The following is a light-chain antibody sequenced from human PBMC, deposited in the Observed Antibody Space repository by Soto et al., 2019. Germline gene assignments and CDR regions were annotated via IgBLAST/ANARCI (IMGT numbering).Light chain of an antibody. V-gene: IGKV1-5*03. CDR2: KAS. Sequence: DIQMTQSPSTLSASVVDGVTITCRASQSISSWLAWYQQKPGKAPKLLIYKASSLESGVPSRLSGSGSGTEFTLTTSSLQPDDFANYYCHQYYNYRKFGQGTXVEIK. CDR3: HQYYNYRK. CDR1: QSISSW. J-gene: IGKJ1*01.